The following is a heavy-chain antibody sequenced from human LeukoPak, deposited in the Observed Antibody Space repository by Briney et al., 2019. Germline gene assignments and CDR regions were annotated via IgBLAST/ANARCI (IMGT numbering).Heavy chain of an antibody. D-gene: IGHD4-17*01. CDR2: INHSGST. Sequence: SETLSLTCTVSGGSISSSSYYWGWIRQPPGKGLEWIGEINHSGSTNYNPSLKSRLTMSVDTSKNQFSLKLSSVTAADTAVYYCARENDYGDYVDYWGQGTLVTVSS. CDR1: GGSISSSSYY. V-gene: IGHV4-39*07. J-gene: IGHJ4*02. CDR3: ARENDYGDYVDY.